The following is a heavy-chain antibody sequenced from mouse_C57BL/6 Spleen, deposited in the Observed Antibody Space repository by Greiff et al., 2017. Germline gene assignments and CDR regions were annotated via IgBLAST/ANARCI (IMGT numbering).Heavy chain of an antibody. CDR2: ISYSGST. Sequence: DVMLVESGPGMVKPSQSLSLTCTVTGYSITSGYDWHWIRHFPGNKLEWMGYISYSGSTNYNPSLKSRISITHDTSKNHFFLKLNSVTTEDTATYYCARAEAFYAMDYWGQGTSVTVSS. CDR3: ARAEAFYAMDY. V-gene: IGHV3-1*01. J-gene: IGHJ4*01. CDR1: GYSITSGYD.